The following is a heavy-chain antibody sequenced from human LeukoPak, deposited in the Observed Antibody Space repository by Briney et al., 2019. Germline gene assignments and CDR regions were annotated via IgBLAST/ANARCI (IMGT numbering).Heavy chain of an antibody. J-gene: IGHJ4*02. D-gene: IGHD2-15*01. CDR2: INPKTGGT. CDR1: VYAFTDYY. Sequence: GASVTVSCKASVYAFTDYYIHWVRQAPGQGLGWMGWINPKTGGTNYAQRFQDRVTMTRDTSINTAYMDMSSLRSGDTAVYYCARGLYCTGGSCSTFWGQGSLVTVSS. V-gene: IGHV1-2*02. CDR3: ARGLYCTGGSCSTF.